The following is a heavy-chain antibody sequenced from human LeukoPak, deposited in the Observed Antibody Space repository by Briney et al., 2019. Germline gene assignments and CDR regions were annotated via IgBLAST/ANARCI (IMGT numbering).Heavy chain of an antibody. CDR1: GFTFSSYW. J-gene: IGHJ4*02. CDR3: ARAPYTTGRSFYFDS. Sequence: GGSLRLSCAASGFTFSSYWMSWVRQAPGKGLEWVANIKEDGSDKKYVDSVKGRFTTSRDNAKNSLYLQMNSLRAEDTALYYCARAPYTTGRSFYFDSWGQGTLVTVSS. CDR2: IKEDGSDK. D-gene: IGHD2-2*02. V-gene: IGHV3-7*02.